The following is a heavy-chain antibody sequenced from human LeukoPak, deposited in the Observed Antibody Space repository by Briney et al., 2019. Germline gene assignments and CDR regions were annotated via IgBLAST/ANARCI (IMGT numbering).Heavy chain of an antibody. Sequence: NTSETLSLTCAVYGGSFSGYYWSWIRQPPGKGLEWIGEINHSGSTNYNPSLKSRVTISVDTSKNQFSLKLSSVTAADTAVYYCARRGAMVRGATTSIRLGELSFKPNYYYYMDVWGKGTTVTISS. D-gene: IGHD3-16*02. CDR2: INHSGST. V-gene: IGHV4-34*01. CDR1: GGSFSGYY. CDR3: ARRGAMVRGATTSIRLGELSFKPNYYYYMDV. J-gene: IGHJ6*03.